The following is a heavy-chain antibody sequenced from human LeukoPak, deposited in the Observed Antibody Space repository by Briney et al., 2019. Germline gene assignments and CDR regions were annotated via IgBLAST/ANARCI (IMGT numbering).Heavy chain of an antibody. V-gene: IGHV1-18*01. J-gene: IGHJ4*02. CDR2: TSAYNGNT. D-gene: IGHD2-2*01. CDR1: GYTFTSYG. Sequence: ASVKVSCKASGYTFTSYGISWVRQAPGQGLEWMGWTSAYNGNTNCAQKLQGRVTMTTDTSTSTAYMELRSLRSDDTAVYYCARDYCSSTSCSLPPRSPGDDYWGQGTLVTVSS. CDR3: ARDYCSSTSCSLPPRSPGDDY.